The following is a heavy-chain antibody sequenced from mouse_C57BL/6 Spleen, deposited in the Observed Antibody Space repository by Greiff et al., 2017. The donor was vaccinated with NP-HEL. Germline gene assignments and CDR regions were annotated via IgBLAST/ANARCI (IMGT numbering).Heavy chain of an antibody. D-gene: IGHD1-1*01. CDR3: ARGPSYYYGSSYWYFDV. J-gene: IGHJ1*03. Sequence: EVQRVESGGGLVKPGGSLKLSCAAFGFTFSDYGMHWVRQAPEKGLEWVAYISSGSSTIYYADTVKGRFTISRDNAKNTLFLQMTSLRSEDTAMYYCARGPSYYYGSSYWYFDVWGTGTTVTVSS. CDR1: GFTFSDYG. CDR2: ISSGSSTI. V-gene: IGHV5-17*01.